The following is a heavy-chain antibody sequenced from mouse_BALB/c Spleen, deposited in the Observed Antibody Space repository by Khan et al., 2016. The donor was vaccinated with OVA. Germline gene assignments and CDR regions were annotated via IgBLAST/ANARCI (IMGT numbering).Heavy chain of an antibody. V-gene: IGHV5-6-3*01. CDR3: ARMARTIS. CDR2: INSNGGST. CDR1: GFTFSSYG. Sequence: EVELVESGGGLVQPGGSLKLSCAASGFTFSSYGMSWVRQTPDKRLELVATINSNGGSTYYPDSVKGRFTISRDNAKNTLYLQMSSLKSEDTAMYDCARMARTISWGQGNTLTGPS. J-gene: IGHJ2*01.